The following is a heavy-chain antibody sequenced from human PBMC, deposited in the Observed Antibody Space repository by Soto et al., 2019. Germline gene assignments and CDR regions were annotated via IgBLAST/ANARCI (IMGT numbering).Heavy chain of an antibody. D-gene: IGHD3-3*01. CDR1: GGSFSGYY. Sequence: SETLSLTCAVYGGSFSGYYCSWIRQPPWKGLEWIGEINHSGSTNYNPSLKSRVTISVDTSKNQFSLKLSSVTAADTAVYYCARVGLRSYDYWGQGTLLAVSS. J-gene: IGHJ4*02. CDR2: INHSGST. V-gene: IGHV4-34*01. CDR3: ARVGLRSYDY.